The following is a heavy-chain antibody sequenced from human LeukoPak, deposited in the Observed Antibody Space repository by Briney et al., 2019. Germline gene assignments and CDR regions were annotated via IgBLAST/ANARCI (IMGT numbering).Heavy chain of an antibody. CDR1: GFTFRDYP. CDR2: ISSTGGTT. V-gene: IGHV3-64D*06. Sequence: GGSLRLSCSASGFTFRDYPIHWVRQAPGEGLQYVSAISSTGGTTYYADSVRGRFTISRDNSKNTLYLQMSSLRAEDTALYYCVKVGDSGYGEYYQHWGQGTLVTVSS. J-gene: IGHJ1*01. D-gene: IGHD5-12*01. CDR3: VKVGDSGYGEYYQH.